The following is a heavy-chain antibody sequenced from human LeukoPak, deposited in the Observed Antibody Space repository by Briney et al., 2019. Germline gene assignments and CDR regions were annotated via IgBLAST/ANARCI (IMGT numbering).Heavy chain of an antibody. CDR2: IYYSGST. Sequence: SETLSLTCTVSGGSISSYYWSWIRQPPGKGLEWIGYIYYSGSTNYNPSLKSRVTISVDTSRNQFSLKLSSVTAADTAVYHCARDSYTRFDYWGQGTLVTVSS. CDR3: ARDSYTRFDY. J-gene: IGHJ4*02. CDR1: GGSISSYY. V-gene: IGHV4-59*01. D-gene: IGHD1-1*01.